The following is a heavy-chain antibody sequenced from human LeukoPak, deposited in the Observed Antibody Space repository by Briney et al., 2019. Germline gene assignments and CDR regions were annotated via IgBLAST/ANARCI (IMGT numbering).Heavy chain of an antibody. D-gene: IGHD2-2*01. V-gene: IGHV3-9*01. J-gene: IGHJ4*02. CDR2: ISWNSGSI. CDR1: GFTFDDYA. Sequence: GGSLRLSCAASGFTFDDYAMHWVRQAPGKGLEWVSGISWNSGSIGYADSVKGRFTISRDNAKNSLYLQMNSLRAEDTALYYCAKASLSDIVVVPAYFDYWGQGTLVTVSS. CDR3: AKASLSDIVVVPAYFDY.